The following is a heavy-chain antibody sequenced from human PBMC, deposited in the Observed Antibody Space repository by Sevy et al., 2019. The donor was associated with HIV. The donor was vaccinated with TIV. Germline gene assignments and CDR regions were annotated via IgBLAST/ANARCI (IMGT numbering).Heavy chain of an antibody. J-gene: IGHJ6*02. CDR3: ARVRLRYCSGGSCPRRYYYYGMDV. CDR2: TYYRSKWYN. V-gene: IGHV6-1*01. CDR1: GDSVSSNSAA. D-gene: IGHD2-15*01. Sequence: QSQTLSLTCAISGDSVSSNSAAWNWIRQSPSRGLEWLGRTYYRSKWYNDYAVSVKSRITINPDTSKNQFSLQLNSVTPEDTAVYYCARVRLRYCSGGSCPRRYYYYGMDVWGQGTTVTVSS.